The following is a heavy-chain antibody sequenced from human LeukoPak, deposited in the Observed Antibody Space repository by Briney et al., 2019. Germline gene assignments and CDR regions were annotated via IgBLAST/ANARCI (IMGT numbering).Heavy chain of an antibody. Sequence: TGGSLRLSCAASGFTFSTYAMGWVRQAAGKGLEWVSLISGSGGGTYYADSVKGRFTISRDNSKNTLYLQLNSLRVEDTAVYYCARGGRMGATECDYWGQGTLVTVSS. J-gene: IGHJ4*02. CDR1: GFTFSTYA. CDR3: ARGGRMGATECDY. CDR2: ISGSGGGT. D-gene: IGHD1-26*01. V-gene: IGHV3-23*01.